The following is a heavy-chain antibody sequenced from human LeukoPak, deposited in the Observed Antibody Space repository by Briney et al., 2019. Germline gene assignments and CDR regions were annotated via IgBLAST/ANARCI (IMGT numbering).Heavy chain of an antibody. V-gene: IGHV1-18*01. CDR3: ARVDNWNLLGAKSFDY. CDR2: ISAYNGNT. CDR1: GYTFTSYD. Sequence: GASVKVSCKASGYTFTSYDINWVRQATGQGLEWMGWISAYNGNTNYAQKLQGRVTMTTDTSTSTAYMELRSLRSDDTAVYYCARVDNWNLLGAKSFDYWGQGTLVTVSS. J-gene: IGHJ4*02. D-gene: IGHD1-1*01.